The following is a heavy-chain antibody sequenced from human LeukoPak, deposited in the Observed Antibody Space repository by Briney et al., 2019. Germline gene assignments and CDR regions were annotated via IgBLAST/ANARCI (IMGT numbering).Heavy chain of an antibody. CDR1: GFSVSDYS. V-gene: IGHV3-11*05. CDR2: VMSGRGST. Sequence: GGSLRLSCAASGFSVSDYSISWIRQSPGKGPEWISYVMSGRGSTNYADSVKGRFTISRDSAKNSVALQLDGLRADDTAVYFCTRERRGSYYAFESWGQGTLVTVSS. CDR3: TRERRGSYYAFES. J-gene: IGHJ4*02. D-gene: IGHD3-16*01.